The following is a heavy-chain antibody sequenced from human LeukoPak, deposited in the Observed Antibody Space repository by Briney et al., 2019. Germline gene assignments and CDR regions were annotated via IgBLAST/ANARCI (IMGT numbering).Heavy chain of an antibody. CDR2: FDPEDGET. Sequence: ASVKVSCKVSGYTLTELSMHWVRQAPGKGLEWMGGFDPEDGETIYAQKFQGRVTMTEDTSTDTAYMELSSLRSEDTAVYYCATLSGYSYGLGFVYWGQGTLVTVSS. V-gene: IGHV1-24*01. CDR3: ATLSGYSYGLGFVY. D-gene: IGHD5-18*01. CDR1: GYTLTELS. J-gene: IGHJ4*02.